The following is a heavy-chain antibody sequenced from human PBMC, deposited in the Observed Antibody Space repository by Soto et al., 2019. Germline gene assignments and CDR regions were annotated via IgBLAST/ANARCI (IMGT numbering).Heavy chain of an antibody. CDR1: GFTFNSYG. D-gene: IGHD3-3*01. Sequence: QVQLVESGGGVVQPGRSLRLSCAASGFTFNSYGMHWVRQAPGTGLEWVAVISYDGSNKYYADSVKGRFTISRDNSKNTLYLQMNSLRAEDTAVYYCAKSQTTYYDFWSGYIHWGQGTVVTVSS. J-gene: IGHJ4*02. CDR3: AKSQTTYYDFWSGYIH. CDR2: ISYDGSNK. V-gene: IGHV3-30*18.